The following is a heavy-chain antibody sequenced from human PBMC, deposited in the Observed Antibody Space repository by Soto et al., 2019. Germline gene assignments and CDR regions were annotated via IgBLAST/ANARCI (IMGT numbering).Heavy chain of an antibody. D-gene: IGHD6-25*01. V-gene: IGHV4-59*01. CDR3: ARTSLQRYYYYGMDV. CDR2: IYYSGST. J-gene: IGHJ6*02. Sequence: QVQLQESGPGLVKPSETLSLTCTVSGGSISSYYWSWIRQPPGKGLEWIGYIYYSGSTNYNPSLKSRVTTSVDTSKNQFSLKLSSVTAADTAVYYCARTSLQRYYYYGMDVWGQGTTVTVSS. CDR1: GGSISSYY.